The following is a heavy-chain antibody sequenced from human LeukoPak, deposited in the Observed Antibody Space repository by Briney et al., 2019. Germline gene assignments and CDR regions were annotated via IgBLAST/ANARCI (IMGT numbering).Heavy chain of an antibody. V-gene: IGHV3-21*05. CDR3: ARDTFQPGLIDS. J-gene: IGHJ4*02. Sequence: PGGSLRLSCAASGFTFSRFAMNWVRQAPGKGLEWISYINTDSSDINYADSVKGRFTISRDNARNTLFLQPSSLRAEDSAVYYCARDTFQPGLIDSWGQGTLVTVSS. D-gene: IGHD2-2*01. CDR1: GFTFSRFA. CDR2: INTDSSDI.